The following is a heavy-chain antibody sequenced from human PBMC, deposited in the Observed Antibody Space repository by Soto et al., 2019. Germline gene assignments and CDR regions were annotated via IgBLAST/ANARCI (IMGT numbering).Heavy chain of an antibody. CDR3: AKDLSSSLYYYGMDV. J-gene: IGHJ6*02. CDR2: ISYDGSNK. V-gene: IGHV3-30*18. D-gene: IGHD6-6*01. Sequence: QVQLVGSGGGVVQPGRSLRLSCAASGFTFSSYGMHWVRQAPGKGLEWVAVISYDGSNKYYADSVKGRFTISRDNSKNTLYLQMNSLRAEDTAVYYCAKDLSSSLYYYGMDVWGQGTTVTVSS. CDR1: GFTFSSYG.